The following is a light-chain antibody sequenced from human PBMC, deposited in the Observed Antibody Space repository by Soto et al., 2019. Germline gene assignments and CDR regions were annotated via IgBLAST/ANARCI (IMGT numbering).Light chain of an antibody. CDR3: SSYTNINTRACV. CDR1: SSDVGGYHY. CDR2: EVT. J-gene: IGLJ1*01. Sequence: QSALTQPASVSGSPGQSITISCTGSSSDVGGYHYVSWYQQHPGKAPKLIIYEVTDRPSGVSNRFSGSKSGNTASLTISGLQAEDEAEYYCSSYTNINTRACVFGTGTKLTVL. V-gene: IGLV2-14*01.